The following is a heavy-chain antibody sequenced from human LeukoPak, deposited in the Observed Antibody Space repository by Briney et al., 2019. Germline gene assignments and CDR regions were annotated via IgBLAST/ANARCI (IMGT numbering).Heavy chain of an antibody. CDR2: IIVRGGST. CDR1: GFTFTSYA. Sequence: GGSLRLSCAASGFTFTSYAMSWVRQAPGKGLGWVSAIIVRGGSTYSAESAKGGFTISRDNSNNTLYLQMNSLRAEDRVVYDCAKDPRHYYGSGSVWVGSFTYWGKGTLVTVSS. CDR3: AKDPRHYYGSGSVWVGSFTY. V-gene: IGHV3-23*01. J-gene: IGHJ4*02. D-gene: IGHD3-10*01.